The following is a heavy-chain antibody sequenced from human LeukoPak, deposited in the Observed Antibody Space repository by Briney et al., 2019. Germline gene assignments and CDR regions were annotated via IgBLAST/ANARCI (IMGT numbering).Heavy chain of an antibody. CDR2: INHSGST. J-gene: IGHJ6*04. CDR3: ARGGYRCSSTSCYSYCYYYGMDV. V-gene: IGHV4-34*01. Sequence: PSETLSLTCAVYGGSFSGYYWSWIRQPPGKGLEWIGEINHSGSTNYNPSLKSRVTISVDTSKNQFSLKLSSVTAADTAVYYCARGGYRCSSTSCYSYCYYYGMDVWGKGTTVTVSS. CDR1: GGSFSGYY. D-gene: IGHD2-2*02.